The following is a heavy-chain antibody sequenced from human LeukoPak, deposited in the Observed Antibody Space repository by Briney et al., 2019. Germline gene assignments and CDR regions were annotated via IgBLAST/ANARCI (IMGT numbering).Heavy chain of an antibody. J-gene: IGHJ4*02. CDR3: ATGHYGDYEGGFDY. V-gene: IGHV1-8*01. Sequence: ASVKVSCKASGYTFTSYDINWVRQATGQGLEWMGWMNPNSGNTGYAQKFQGRVTMTEDTSTDTAYMELSSLRSEDTAVYYCATGHYGDYEGGFDYWGQGTLVTVSS. CDR2: MNPNSGNT. CDR1: GYTFTSYD. D-gene: IGHD4-17*01.